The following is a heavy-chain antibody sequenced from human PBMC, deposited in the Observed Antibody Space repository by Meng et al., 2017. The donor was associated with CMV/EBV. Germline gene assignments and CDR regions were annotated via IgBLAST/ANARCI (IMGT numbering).Heavy chain of an antibody. CDR2: ISAYNGST. Sequence: ASVKVSCKASGYTFTSYGISWVRQAPGQGLEWMGWISAYNGSTNYAQKLQGRVTMTTDTSTSTAYMELRSLRSDDTAVYYCARGTSYDFWSGYPPSSFDYWGQGTLVTVSS. V-gene: IGHV1-18*01. CDR1: GYTFTSYG. D-gene: IGHD3-3*01. J-gene: IGHJ4*02. CDR3: ARGTSYDFWSGYPPSSFDY.